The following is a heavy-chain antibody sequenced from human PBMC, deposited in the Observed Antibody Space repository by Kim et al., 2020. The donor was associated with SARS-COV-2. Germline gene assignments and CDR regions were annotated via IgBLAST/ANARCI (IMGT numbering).Heavy chain of an antibody. J-gene: IGHJ4*02. V-gene: IGHV3-9*01. D-gene: IGHD6-13*01. Sequence: YADSVKGRFTISRDNAKNSLYLQMNSLRAEDTALYYCAKDIDGSAAGLDYWGQGTLVTVSS. CDR3: AKDIDGSAAGLDY.